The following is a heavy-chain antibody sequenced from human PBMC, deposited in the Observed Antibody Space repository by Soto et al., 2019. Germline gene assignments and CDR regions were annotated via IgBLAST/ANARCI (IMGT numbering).Heavy chain of an antibody. CDR2: MSGSSSTT. Sequence: EVRLLESGGGLVKPGGSLRLSCATSGLTFSNYAMSWVRQAPGGGLEWVSSMSGSSSTTYYADSVRGRFTISRDRSKNTLYLQMSSLRAEDTALYYCARGAEHQLLSRDYFYGMDVWGQGTTVSVSS. CDR1: GLTFSNYA. CDR3: ARGAEHQLLSRDYFYGMDV. J-gene: IGHJ6*02. D-gene: IGHD1-1*01. V-gene: IGHV3-23*01.